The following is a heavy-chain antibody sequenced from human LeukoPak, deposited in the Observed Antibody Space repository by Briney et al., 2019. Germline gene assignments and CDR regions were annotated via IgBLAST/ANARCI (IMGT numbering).Heavy chain of an antibody. J-gene: IGHJ6*02. CDR3: ARDPGWFGELLNGMDV. CDR1: GYTFTSYG. D-gene: IGHD3-10*01. V-gene: IGHV1-18*01. Sequence: ASVKVSCKASGYTFTSYGISWVRQAPGQGLEWMGLISAYNGKTNSAQKLQGRVTMTTDTSTSTAYMELRSLRSDDTAVYYCARDPGWFGELLNGMDVWGQGTTVTVSS. CDR2: ISAYNGKT.